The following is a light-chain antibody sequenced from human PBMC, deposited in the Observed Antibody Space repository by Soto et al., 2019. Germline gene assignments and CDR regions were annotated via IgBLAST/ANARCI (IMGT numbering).Light chain of an antibody. Sequence: QAVVTQPPSVSGAPGQRVTISCTGSSSNIGAGYDVHWYQQLPGTAPKLLIYGNSNRPSGVPDRFSGSKSGTSASLAITGLQAEDEADYYCQSYDSGLSGSEVFGTGTKVTVL. CDR3: QSYDSGLSGSEV. CDR1: SSNIGAGYD. J-gene: IGLJ1*01. V-gene: IGLV1-40*01. CDR2: GNS.